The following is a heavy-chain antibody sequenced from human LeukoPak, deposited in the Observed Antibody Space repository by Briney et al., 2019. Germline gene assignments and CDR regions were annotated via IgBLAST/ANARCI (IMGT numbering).Heavy chain of an antibody. D-gene: IGHD3-16*01. Sequence: GSLRLSCAAPGFPLSHNWMSWVREAPGKGLEWVANIKRAGRGIYGVGSVRCRFTISRDNGQNSLYLQLNSLRAEDAAVYYRTIDHQGSWIYVFEYWGQGELVTVSS. V-gene: IGHV3-7*01. CDR2: IKRAGRGI. J-gene: IGHJ4*02. CDR1: GFPLSHNW. CDR3: TIDHQGSWIYVFEY.